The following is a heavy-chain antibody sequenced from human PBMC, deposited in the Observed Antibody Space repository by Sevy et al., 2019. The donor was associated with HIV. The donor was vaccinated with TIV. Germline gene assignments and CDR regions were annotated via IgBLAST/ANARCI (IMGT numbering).Heavy chain of an antibody. CDR1: VFTFSTYS. J-gene: IGHJ5*02. V-gene: IGHV3-48*02. D-gene: IGHD3-22*01. Sequence: GGSLRLSCKASVFTFSTYSMHWVRQAPGKGLEWVSSISRTSTTTYYADSAKGRFTISRDNAKNSLYLQMNSLRDEYTAVYYCAREAYYYDSREENCFDPWGQGTLVTVSS. CDR3: AREAYYYDSREENCFDP. CDR2: ISRTSTTT.